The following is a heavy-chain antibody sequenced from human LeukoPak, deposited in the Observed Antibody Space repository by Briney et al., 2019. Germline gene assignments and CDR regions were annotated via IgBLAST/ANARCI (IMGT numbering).Heavy chain of an antibody. CDR2: ISSSSSYI. V-gene: IGHV3-21*01. J-gene: IGHJ4*02. CDR3: ARGHWDYDY. CDR1: GFTFSSYS. D-gene: IGHD1-7*01. Sequence: GGSLRLSCAASGFTFSSYSMNWVRQAPGKGLEWVSSISSSSSYINYADSVKGRFTISRDNAKNSLYLQMNSLRAEDTAVYYCARGHWDYDYWGQGTLVTVSS.